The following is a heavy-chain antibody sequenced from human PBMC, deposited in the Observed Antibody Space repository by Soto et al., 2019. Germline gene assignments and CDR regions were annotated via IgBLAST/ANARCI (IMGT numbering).Heavy chain of an antibody. Sequence: SETLSLTCTVSGGSMRNYFWTWIRQPPGRGLEWIGYIHYSGTTSFFPSYNPSLRSRVTISEDTSKNQFSLKLLSVTTADTAVYFCAAGEASSRNLAPYYLDFWGQGTLVTVSS. V-gene: IGHV4-59*01. J-gene: IGHJ4*02. CDR3: AAGEASSRNLAPYYLDF. CDR2: IHYSGTT. D-gene: IGHD6-13*01. CDR1: GGSMRNYF.